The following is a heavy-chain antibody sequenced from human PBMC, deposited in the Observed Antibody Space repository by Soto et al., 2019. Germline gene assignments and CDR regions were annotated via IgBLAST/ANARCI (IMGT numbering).Heavy chain of an antibody. V-gene: IGHV3-64*01. J-gene: IGHJ6*03. CDR3: ARRARPDFYYMDV. Sequence: GGSLRLSCAASGFTLSGYAMDWVRQAPGKGLEYVSGISSNGVGTYYANSVQGRFTISRDNSENTVYLQMGSLRPEDMAVYYCARRARPDFYYMDVWGKGTTVTVSS. D-gene: IGHD6-6*01. CDR2: ISSNGVGT. CDR1: GFTLSGYA.